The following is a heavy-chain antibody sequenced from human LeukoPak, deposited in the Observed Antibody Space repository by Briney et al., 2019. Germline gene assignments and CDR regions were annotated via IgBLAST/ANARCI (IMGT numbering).Heavy chain of an antibody. CDR1: GGTFSSYA. CDR3: ARSVAGSRAHYYYYYGMDV. CDR2: IIPILGIA. V-gene: IGHV1-69*04. Sequence: SVKVSCKASGGTFSSYAISWVRQAHGQGLEWMGRIIPILGIANYAQKFQGRVTITADKSTSTAYMELSSLRSEDTAVYYCARSVAGSRAHYYYYYGMDVWGQGTTVTVSS. J-gene: IGHJ6*02. D-gene: IGHD6-19*01.